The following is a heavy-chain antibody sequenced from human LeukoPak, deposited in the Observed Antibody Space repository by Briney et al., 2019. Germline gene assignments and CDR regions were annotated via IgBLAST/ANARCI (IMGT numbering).Heavy chain of an antibody. CDR1: GFTFSNYA. Sequence: PGGSLRLSCAASGFTFSNYAMNWVRQAPGKGLEWVSSISGGGSNTYYADSVKGRFTISRDNSKNTLYLQMNSLRAEDTAVYYCARNLDHDYGDYYFDYWGQGTLVTVSS. D-gene: IGHD4-17*01. CDR2: ISGGGSNT. V-gene: IGHV3-23*01. CDR3: ARNLDHDYGDYYFDY. J-gene: IGHJ4*02.